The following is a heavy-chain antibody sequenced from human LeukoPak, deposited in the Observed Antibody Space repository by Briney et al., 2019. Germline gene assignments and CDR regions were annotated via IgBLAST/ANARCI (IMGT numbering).Heavy chain of an antibody. CDR3: ARSYGSGSYLDY. CDR2: ISGNGGSM. Sequence: GGSLRLSCAASGFTFSNYRMHWVRQAPGKGLEYISSISGNGGSMDYANSMRTRFTISRDNSKNTLYLQVGSLRADDMAVYYCARSYGSGSYLDYWGQGTLVTVSS. D-gene: IGHD3-10*01. CDR1: GFTFSNYR. V-gene: IGHV3-64*01. J-gene: IGHJ4*02.